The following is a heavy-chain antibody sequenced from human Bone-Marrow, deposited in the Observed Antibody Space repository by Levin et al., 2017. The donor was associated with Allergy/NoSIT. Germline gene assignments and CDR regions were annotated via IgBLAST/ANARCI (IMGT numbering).Heavy chain of an antibody. D-gene: IGHD6-25*01. V-gene: IGHV1-2*02. CDR2: INPKSGVT. CDR3: ARESSAATDLPYYYYGLDV. CDR1: GYTFTGYF. Sequence: GESLKISCKASGYTFTGYFLHWIRQAPGQGLEWMGWINPKSGVTNHAQNFQGRVSMTRDTSTNTVFMELTRLRSDDMAVYYCARESSAATDLPYYYYGLDVWGQGTTVTVSS. J-gene: IGHJ6*02.